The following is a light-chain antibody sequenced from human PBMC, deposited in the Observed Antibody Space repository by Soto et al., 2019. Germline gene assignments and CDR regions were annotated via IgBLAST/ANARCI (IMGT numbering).Light chain of an antibody. J-gene: IGKJ3*01. CDR1: QNVYSNS. CDR3: QQYGGAPFT. Sequence: EIVLTQSPRTLTLSPGESATLSCRASQNVYSNSLAWFQQKPGQTPRLLIYGPSTRAAGVPDRFTVSGSGADFALTITSLEPEDFAMYYSQQYGGAPFTFGPGT. V-gene: IGKV3-20*01. CDR2: GPS.